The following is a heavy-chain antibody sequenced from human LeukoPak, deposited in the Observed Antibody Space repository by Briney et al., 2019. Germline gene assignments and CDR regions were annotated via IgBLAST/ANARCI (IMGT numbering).Heavy chain of an antibody. CDR3: ARELGSGYYRYFDY. J-gene: IGHJ4*02. CDR1: GYTFTSYY. Sequence: ASVKVSCKASGYTFTSYYTHWVRQAPGQGLEWMGWINPNSGGTNFAQKFQGRVSMTRDTSISTAYMELSRLRSDDTAVYYCARELGSGYYRYFDYWGQGTLVTVSS. CDR2: INPNSGGT. D-gene: IGHD3-22*01. V-gene: IGHV1-2*02.